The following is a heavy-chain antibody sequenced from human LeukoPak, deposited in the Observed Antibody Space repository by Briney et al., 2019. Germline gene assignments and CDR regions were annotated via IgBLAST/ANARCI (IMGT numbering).Heavy chain of an antibody. CDR3: ARENQLWGDSYYYYYMEV. J-gene: IGHJ6*03. CDR2: IYSGGST. D-gene: IGHD2-2*01. V-gene: IGHV3-53*01. CDR1: GFTVSSNY. Sequence: GGSLRLSCAASGFTVSSNYMSWVRQAPGKGLEWVSGIYSGGSTYYADSVKGRFTISRDNAKNSLYLQMNSLRAEDTAVYYRARENQLWGDSYYYYYMEVWGKGTTVTVSS.